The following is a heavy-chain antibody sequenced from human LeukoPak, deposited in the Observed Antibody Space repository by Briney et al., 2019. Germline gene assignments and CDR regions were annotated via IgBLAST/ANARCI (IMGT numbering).Heavy chain of an antibody. CDR1: GGSISSSSYY. J-gene: IGHJ5*02. CDR2: IYYSGST. Sequence: PSETLSLTCTVSGGSISSSSYYWGWIRQPPGKGLEWIGSIYYSGSTYYNPSLKSRVTISVDTSKNQFSLKLSSVTAADTAVYYCARAITMVRGVGYNWFDPWGQGTLVTVSS. CDR3: ARAITMVRGVGYNWFDP. V-gene: IGHV4-39*07. D-gene: IGHD3-10*01.